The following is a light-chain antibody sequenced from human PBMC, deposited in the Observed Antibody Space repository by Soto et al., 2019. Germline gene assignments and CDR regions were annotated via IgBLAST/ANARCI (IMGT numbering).Light chain of an antibody. Sequence: QSVLTQPPSVSGAPGQSVTISCTGSSSNIGAGYDVHWYQQLPGTAPKLLIYRSNVRPSGVPDRFSASKSGASGSLAITGLQAGDEADYYCQTCDSSLSVVFGGGTKVTVL. CDR2: RSN. CDR1: SSNIGAGYD. CDR3: QTCDSSLSVV. J-gene: IGLJ2*01. V-gene: IGLV1-40*01.